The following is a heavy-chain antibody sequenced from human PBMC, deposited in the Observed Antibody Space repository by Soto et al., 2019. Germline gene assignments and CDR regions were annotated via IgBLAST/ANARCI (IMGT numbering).Heavy chain of an antibody. CDR3: ARWGDCSSSSCYSPDYHFGLEV. Sequence: QIRLVQSGGEVGKPGAAVKVSCQDSGYNFVGYGLRWVRQAPGQGLAWMGWISAYSGNREYAQKFQGRVTLTTDTSTSTSYMELRSLRSDDTAVYYGARWGDCSSSSCYSPDYHFGLEVWGQGTTVIVSS. D-gene: IGHD2-2*01. CDR1: GYNFVGYG. J-gene: IGHJ6*02. V-gene: IGHV1-18*01. CDR2: ISAYSGNR.